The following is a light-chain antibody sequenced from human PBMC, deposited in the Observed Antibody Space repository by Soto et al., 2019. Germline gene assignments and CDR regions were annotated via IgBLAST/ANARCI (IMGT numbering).Light chain of an antibody. CDR3: ISYKTDDTFV. V-gene: IGLV2-14*01. J-gene: IGLJ1*01. CDR2: EAT. Sequence: QSALTQPPSVSGSPGQSITVSCTGTTSDIGASNFVSWYQHLPGRAPKLIIFEATHRPSGVSDRFSASKAGITTSLTISGLQADDEAEYFSISYKTDDTFVFGTGTKLTVL. CDR1: TSDIGASNF.